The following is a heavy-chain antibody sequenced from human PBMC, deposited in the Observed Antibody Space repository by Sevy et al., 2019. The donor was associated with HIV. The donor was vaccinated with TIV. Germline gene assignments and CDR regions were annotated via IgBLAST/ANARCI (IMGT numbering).Heavy chain of an antibody. CDR3: ARGPYDSSPKYYYYYGMDV. J-gene: IGHJ6*02. CDR1: GYIFTNYE. D-gene: IGHD3-3*01. CDR2: MNPDSGNT. V-gene: IGHV1-8*01. Sequence: ASVKVSRKASGYIFTNYEINWVRQATGQGLEWLGRMNPDSGNTDYAQKFQGRVTMTRNTSRSTAYMELSSLRSEDTAVYFCARGPYDSSPKYYYYYGMDVWGQGTPVTVSS.